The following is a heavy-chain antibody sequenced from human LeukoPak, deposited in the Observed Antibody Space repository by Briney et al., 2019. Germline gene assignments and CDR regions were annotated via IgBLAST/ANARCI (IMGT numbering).Heavy chain of an antibody. Sequence: ASVKVSCKASGYTFTSYYMHWVRQAPGQGLEWMGIINPSGGSTSYAQKFQGRVTITADKSTSTAYMELSSLRSEDTAVYYCATPGEDSSGWYGYFQHWGQGTLVTVSS. CDR2: INPSGGST. V-gene: IGHV1-46*01. D-gene: IGHD6-19*01. J-gene: IGHJ1*01. CDR3: ATPGEDSSGWYGYFQH. CDR1: GYTFTSYY.